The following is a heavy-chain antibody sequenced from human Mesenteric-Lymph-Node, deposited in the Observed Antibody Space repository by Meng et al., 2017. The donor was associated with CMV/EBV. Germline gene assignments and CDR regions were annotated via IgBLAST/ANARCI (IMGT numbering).Heavy chain of an antibody. CDR3: ASFLTAMVTFAFDI. CDR2: IIPILGIA. Sequence: SVKVSCKASGGTFSSYAISWARQAPGQGLEWMGGIIPILGIANYAQKFQGRVTITADKSTSTAYMELSSLRSEDTAVYYCASFLTAMVTFAFDIWGQGTMVTVSS. CDR1: GGTFSSYA. V-gene: IGHV1-69*10. D-gene: IGHD5-18*01. J-gene: IGHJ3*02.